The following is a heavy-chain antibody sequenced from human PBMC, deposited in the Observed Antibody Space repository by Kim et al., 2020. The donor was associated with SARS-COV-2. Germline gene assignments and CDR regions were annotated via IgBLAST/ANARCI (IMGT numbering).Heavy chain of an antibody. Sequence: GGSLRLSCAASGFTFSSYSMNWVRQAPGKGLEWVSSISSSSSYIYYADSVKGRFTISRDNAKNSLYLQMNSLRAEDTAVYYCARVAPGFWSGYSSIYYYYGMDVWGQGTTVTVSS. CDR1: GFTFSSYS. D-gene: IGHD3-3*01. CDR2: ISSSSSYI. CDR3: ARVAPGFWSGYSSIYYYYGMDV. J-gene: IGHJ6*02. V-gene: IGHV3-21*01.